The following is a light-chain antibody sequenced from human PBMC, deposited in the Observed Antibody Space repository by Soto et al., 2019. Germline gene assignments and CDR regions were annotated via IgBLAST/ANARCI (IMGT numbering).Light chain of an antibody. CDR3: QQYGSSPRIT. V-gene: IGKV3-20*01. CDR1: QSVSSSY. CDR2: GAS. Sequence: EIVLTQSPGTLSLSPGERATLSCRASQSVSSSYLAWYQQKPGQAPRLLIYGASNRATGIPDRFSGSGSGTDCTLTISRLEPEDFAVYYCQQYGSSPRITFGQGTRLEIK. J-gene: IGKJ5*01.